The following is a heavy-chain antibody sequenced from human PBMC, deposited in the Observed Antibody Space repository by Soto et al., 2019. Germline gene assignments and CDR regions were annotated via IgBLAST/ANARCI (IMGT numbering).Heavy chain of an antibody. D-gene: IGHD2-15*01. J-gene: IGHJ6*02. CDR3: ARLDCSPYKCYTLYYGRDV. Sequence: PGGSLRLSCAASGFTFSSYWMTWFRQAPGKGLEWVADMNQNGGEKYYVDSVKGRFTISRDNAKTSLYLQMNSLRVEDTAVYYCARLDCSPYKCYTLYYGRDVWGQGTTVTVSS. V-gene: IGHV3-7*01. CDR2: MNQNGGEK. CDR1: GFTFSSYW.